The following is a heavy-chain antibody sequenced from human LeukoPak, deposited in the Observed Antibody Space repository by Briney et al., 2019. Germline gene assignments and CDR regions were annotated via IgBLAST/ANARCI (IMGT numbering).Heavy chain of an antibody. V-gene: IGHV3-7*01. CDR3: ARPLARVDAFDI. J-gene: IGHJ3*02. CDR2: IKQDGSEK. D-gene: IGHD2-21*01. Sequence: VANIKQDGSEKYYVDSVKGRFTISRDNAKNSLYLQMNSLRAEDTAVYYCARPLARVDAFDIWGQGTMVTVSS.